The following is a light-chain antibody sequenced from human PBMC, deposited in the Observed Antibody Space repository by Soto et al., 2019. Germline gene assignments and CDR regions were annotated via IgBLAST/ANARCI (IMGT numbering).Light chain of an antibody. J-gene: IGKJ5*01. CDR3: QQSYSTPIT. CDR1: QSISSY. V-gene: IGKV1-39*01. CDR2: AAS. Sequence: DLPMTQSPSSLSASVGDRVTITCRASQSISSYLNWYQQKPGKAPKLLIYAASSLQSGVPSRFSGSGSGTDFTLTISSPQPEDFATYYCQQSYSTPITFGQGTRLEIK.